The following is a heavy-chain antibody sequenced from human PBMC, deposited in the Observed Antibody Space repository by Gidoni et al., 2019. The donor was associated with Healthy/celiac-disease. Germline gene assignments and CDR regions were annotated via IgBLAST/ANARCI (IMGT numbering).Heavy chain of an antibody. CDR3: ARSLLWFGELPPDYYGMDV. CDR1: GGTFSSYA. CDR2: SIPILGIA. J-gene: IGHJ6*02. Sequence: QVQLVQSGAEVKKPGSSVKVTCTASGGTFSSYAISWLRQAPGQGLEWMGRSIPILGIANYAQKFQGRVTITAEKSTSTAYMELSSLRSEDTAVYYCARSLLWFGELPPDYYGMDVWGQGTTVTVSS. V-gene: IGHV1-69*09. D-gene: IGHD3-10*01.